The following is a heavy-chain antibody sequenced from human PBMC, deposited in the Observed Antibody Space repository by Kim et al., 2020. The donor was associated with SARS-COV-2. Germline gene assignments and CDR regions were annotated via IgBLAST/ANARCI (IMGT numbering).Heavy chain of an antibody. CDR1: GGTFSSYA. V-gene: IGHV1-69*13. CDR2: IIPIFGTA. Sequence: SVKVSCKASGGTFSSYAISWVRQAPGQGLEWMGGIIPIFGTANYAQKFQGRVTITADESTSTAYMELSSLRSEDTAVYYCARDRDIAAAGTLLVHWGQGTLVTVSS. D-gene: IGHD6-13*01. CDR3: ARDRDIAAAGTLLVH. J-gene: IGHJ4*02.